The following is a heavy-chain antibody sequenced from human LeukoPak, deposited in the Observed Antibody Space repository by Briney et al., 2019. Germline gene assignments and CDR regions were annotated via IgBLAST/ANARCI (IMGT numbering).Heavy chain of an antibody. V-gene: IGHV3-23*01. J-gene: IGHJ4*02. CDR1: GFTFSTYG. D-gene: IGHD3-22*01. Sequence: GGSLSLSCAASGFTFSTYGMGWVRQAPGKGLEWVSAISGGGGSTYYADSVKGRFTISRDNSNNTLYLQMNSLRAEDTAVYYCAKRGLRGYYYDSSGYYSFDYWGQGTLVTVSS. CDR2: ISGGGGST. CDR3: AKRGLRGYYYDSSGYYSFDY.